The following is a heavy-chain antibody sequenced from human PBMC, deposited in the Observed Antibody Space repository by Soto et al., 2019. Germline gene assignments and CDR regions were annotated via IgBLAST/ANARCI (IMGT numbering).Heavy chain of an antibody. V-gene: IGHV3-23*01. CDR2: ISGSGGST. CDR3: AKVSTLVRRITMIVVVKGMDV. Sequence: GGSLRLSLAASGFTFGSYPMSWVRQAPGKGLEGVSAISGSGGSTYYADSVKGRFTISRDNSKNTLYLQMNSLRAEDTAVYYCAKVSTLVRRITMIVVVKGMDVWGQGTTVTVSS. CDR1: GFTFGSYP. J-gene: IGHJ6*02. D-gene: IGHD3-22*01.